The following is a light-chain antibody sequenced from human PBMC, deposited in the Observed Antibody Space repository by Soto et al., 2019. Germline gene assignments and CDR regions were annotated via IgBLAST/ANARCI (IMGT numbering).Light chain of an antibody. CDR3: QQRSNWPPT. J-gene: IGKJ1*01. V-gene: IGKV3D-20*02. Sequence: EIVLTQSPGTLSLSPGETATLSCRASQTVNSDYLAWFQQRPGQAPRLLIFATSRRATDIPDRFSGSGSGTDFTLAIRRLEPEDFAVYYCQQRSNWPPTFGQGTKVEIK. CDR1: QTVNSDY. CDR2: ATS.